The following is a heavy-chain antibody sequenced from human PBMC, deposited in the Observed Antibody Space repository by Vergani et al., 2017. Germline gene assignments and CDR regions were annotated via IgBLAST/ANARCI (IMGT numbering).Heavy chain of an antibody. CDR1: GGTFSSYA. D-gene: IGHD1-26*01. Sequence: QVQLVQSGAEVKKPGSSVKVSCKASGGTFSSYAISWVRQAPGQGLEWMGIINPSGGSTSYAQKFQGRVTMTRDTSTSTVYMELSSLRSEDTAVYYCAKDRSPFGTVVPDYWGQGTLVTVSS. V-gene: IGHV1-46*01. CDR3: AKDRSPFGTVVPDY. J-gene: IGHJ4*02. CDR2: INPSGGST.